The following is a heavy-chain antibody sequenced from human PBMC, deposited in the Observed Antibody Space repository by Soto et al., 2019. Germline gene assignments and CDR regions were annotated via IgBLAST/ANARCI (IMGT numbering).Heavy chain of an antibody. Sequence: SETLCVTCAVDGGSFGGYDGSWIRQPPGKGLEWIGEINHSGSTNYNPSLKSRVTISVDTSKNQFSLKLSSVTAADTAVYYCASLYSSSSFWFAPWGQGTLVTVSS. D-gene: IGHD6-6*01. V-gene: IGHV4-34*01. J-gene: IGHJ5*02. CDR3: ASLYSSSSFWFAP. CDR1: GGSFGGYD. CDR2: INHSGST.